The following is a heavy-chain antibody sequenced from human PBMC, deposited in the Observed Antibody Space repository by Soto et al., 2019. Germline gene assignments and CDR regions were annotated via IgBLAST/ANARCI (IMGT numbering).Heavy chain of an antibody. V-gene: IGHV4-31*03. CDR2: IYYSGST. Sequence: SETLSLTCTVSGGSISSGGYYWSWIRQHPGKGLEWIGYIYYSGSTYYNPSLKSRVTISVDTSKNQFSLKLSSVTAADTAVYYCARDPVGLYGMDVWGQGTTVTVSS. CDR3: ARDPVGLYGMDV. CDR1: GGSISSGGYY. J-gene: IGHJ6*02.